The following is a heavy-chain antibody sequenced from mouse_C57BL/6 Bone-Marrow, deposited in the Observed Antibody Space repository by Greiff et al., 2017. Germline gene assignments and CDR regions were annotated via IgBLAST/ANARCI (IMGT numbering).Heavy chain of an antibody. CDR3: ARDYPYAMDY. CDR2: IYPGDGDT. V-gene: IGHV1-80*01. D-gene: IGHD5-5*01. Sequence: QVQLQQSGAELVKPGASVKISCKASGYAFSSYWKNWVKQRPGKGLEWIGQIYPGDGDTNYNGKFKGKATLTADKSSSTAYMQLSSLTSEDSAVYFCARDYPYAMDYWGQGTSVTVSS. CDR1: GYAFSSYW. J-gene: IGHJ4*01.